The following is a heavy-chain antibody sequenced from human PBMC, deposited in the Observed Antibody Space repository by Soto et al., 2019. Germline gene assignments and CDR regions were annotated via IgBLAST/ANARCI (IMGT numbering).Heavy chain of an antibody. CDR2: ISWNSGSI. D-gene: IGHD2-15*01. CDR1: GFTFDDYA. J-gene: IGHJ5*02. V-gene: IGHV3-9*01. CDR3: ATGVNGGHIGDWFDP. Sequence: EVQLVESGGGLVQPGRSLRLSCAASGFTFDDYAMHWVRQAPGKGLEWVSGISWNSGSIGYADSVKGRFTISRDNAKNSLYLPMNSLRAEDTALYYCATGVNGGHIGDWFDPWGQGTLVTVSS.